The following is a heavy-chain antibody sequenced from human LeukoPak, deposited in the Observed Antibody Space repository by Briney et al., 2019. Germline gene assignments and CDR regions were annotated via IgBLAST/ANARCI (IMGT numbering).Heavy chain of an antibody. CDR1: GGTFSSYA. CDR2: IIPIFGTA. Sequence: GASVKVSCKASGGTFSSYAISWVRQAPGQGLEWMGGIIPIFGTANYAQKFQGRVTITADESTSTAYMELSSLRSEDTAVYYCARDSDVYDSSGYYAFDIWGQGTMVTVSS. V-gene: IGHV1-69*13. CDR3: ARDSDVYDSSGYYAFDI. J-gene: IGHJ3*02. D-gene: IGHD3-22*01.